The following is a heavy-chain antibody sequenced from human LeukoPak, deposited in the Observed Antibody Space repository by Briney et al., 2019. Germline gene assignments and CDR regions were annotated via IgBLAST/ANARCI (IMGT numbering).Heavy chain of an antibody. D-gene: IGHD6-13*01. CDR2: IWYDGSIK. J-gene: IGHJ4*02. CDR1: GFNFSTYG. V-gene: IGHV3-33*01. Sequence: GGSLRLSCAASGFNFSTYGMHWVRRAPGKGLEWVAVIWYDGSIKNYADSVKGRFTISRDNSKNTVYLQMDSLRAEDTALYYCARGQQLVKTDWGQGTLVTVSS. CDR3: ARGQQLVKTD.